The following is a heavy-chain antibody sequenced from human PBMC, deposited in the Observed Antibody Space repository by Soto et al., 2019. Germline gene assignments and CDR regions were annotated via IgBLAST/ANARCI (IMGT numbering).Heavy chain of an antibody. D-gene: IGHD3-10*01. CDR1: SGSISSSNW. J-gene: IGHJ4*02. Sequence: SETLSLTCAVSSGSISSSNWWSWVRQPPGKGLEWIGEIYHSGSTNYNPSLKSRVTISVDKSKNQFSLKLSSVTAADTAVYYCARAHSSGSYSPFDYWGQGTLVTVSS. V-gene: IGHV4-4*02. CDR3: ARAHSSGSYSPFDY. CDR2: IYHSGST.